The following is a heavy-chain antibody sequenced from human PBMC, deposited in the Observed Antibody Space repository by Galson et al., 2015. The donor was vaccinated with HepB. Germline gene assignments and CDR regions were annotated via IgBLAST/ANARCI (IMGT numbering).Heavy chain of an antibody. CDR2: IGTAGDT. Sequence: SLRLSCAASGFTFSSYDMHWVRQATGKGLEWVSAIGTAGDTYYPGSVKGRFTISRENAKNSLYLQMNSLRAGDTAVYYCARAVYYYDSSGYFYYFDYWGQGTLVTVSS. D-gene: IGHD3-22*01. CDR1: GFTFSSYD. V-gene: IGHV3-13*01. J-gene: IGHJ4*02. CDR3: ARAVYYYDSSGYFYYFDY.